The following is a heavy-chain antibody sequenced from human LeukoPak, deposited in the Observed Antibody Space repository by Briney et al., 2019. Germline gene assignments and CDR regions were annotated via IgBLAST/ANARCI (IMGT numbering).Heavy chain of an antibody. Sequence: PGGSLRLSCAASGFTFSNYWMHWVRQAPGKGLVWVSRINSDGINTSYADSVKGRFTISRDNAKNTLNLQMNSLRAEDTAVYYCAKGTSYNWNDGWFDPWGNGILVTVSS. CDR1: GFTFSNYW. CDR3: AKGTSYNWNDGWFDP. J-gene: IGHJ5*02. V-gene: IGHV3-74*01. D-gene: IGHD1-20*01. CDR2: INSDGINT.